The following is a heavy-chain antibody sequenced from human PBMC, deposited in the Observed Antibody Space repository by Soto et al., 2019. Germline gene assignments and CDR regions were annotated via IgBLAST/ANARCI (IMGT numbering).Heavy chain of an antibody. D-gene: IGHD2-21*01. CDR2: INPHSGGT. CDR3: ARVGHHMRPGAYYFYAMDV. J-gene: IGHJ6*02. V-gene: IGHV1-2*04. Sequence: QVVLVQSGAEAKKPGASVKVSCRASGYSFTGYFIHWVRQAPGQGLEWMGWINPHSGGTKYAQKFQGWVTMTRNTSIYTAYMEMSRLRPSDTAVYYCARVGHHMRPGAYYFYAMDVWGQGTTVTVSS. CDR1: GYSFTGYF.